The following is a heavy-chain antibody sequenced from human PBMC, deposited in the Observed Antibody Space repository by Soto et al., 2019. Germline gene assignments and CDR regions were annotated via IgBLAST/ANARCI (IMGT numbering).Heavy chain of an antibody. CDR2: ISYDGSNK. V-gene: IGHV3-30-3*01. Sequence: GESLKISCVASGFTFSSYAMHWVRQAPGKGLEWVAVISYDGSNKYYADSVKGRFTISRDNSKNTLYLQMNSLRAEDTAVYYCARTSPRGIAAAGDPPVYYYGMDVWGQGTTVTVSS. D-gene: IGHD6-13*01. CDR3: ARTSPRGIAAAGDPPVYYYGMDV. J-gene: IGHJ6*02. CDR1: GFTFSSYA.